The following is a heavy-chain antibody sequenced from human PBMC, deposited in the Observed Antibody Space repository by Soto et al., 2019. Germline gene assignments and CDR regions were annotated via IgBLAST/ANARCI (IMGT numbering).Heavy chain of an antibody. CDR3: ARDPHYCSSTSYYRGEGY. D-gene: IGHD2-2*01. J-gene: IGHJ4*02. V-gene: IGHV3-21*01. Sequence: PGGSLRLSCAASGFTFSSYSMNWVRQAPGKGLEWVSSISSSSSYIYYADSVKGRFTISRDNAKNSLYLQMNSLRAEDTAVYYCARDPHYCSSTSYYRGEGYWGQGTLVTVSS. CDR1: GFTFSSYS. CDR2: ISSSSSYI.